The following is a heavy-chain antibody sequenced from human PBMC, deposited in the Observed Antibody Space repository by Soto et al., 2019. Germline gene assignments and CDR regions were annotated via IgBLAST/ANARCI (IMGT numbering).Heavy chain of an antibody. J-gene: IGHJ3*02. V-gene: IGHV3-7*01. D-gene: IGHD2-15*01. Sequence: GGSLRLSCAASGFTFSSYWMSWVRQAPGKGLEWVANIKQDGSGKYYVDSVKGRFTISRDNAKNSLYLQMNSLRAEDTAVYYCATEHGYCSGGSCYFDIWGQGTMVTVSS. CDR2: IKQDGSGK. CDR1: GFTFSSYW. CDR3: ATEHGYCSGGSCYFDI.